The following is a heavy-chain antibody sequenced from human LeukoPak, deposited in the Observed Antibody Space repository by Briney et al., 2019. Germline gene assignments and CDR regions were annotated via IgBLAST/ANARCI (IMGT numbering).Heavy chain of an antibody. J-gene: IGHJ3*01. CDR2: TYSGGNA. CDR3: AHSKRGGGYYINAFAV. V-gene: IGHV4-59*01. D-gene: IGHD1-26*01. CDR1: GASTSAYY. Sequence: SETLSLTCTVSGASTSAYYWSWIRQPPGKGLEWIGCTYSGGNANYNPSLKSRVTISIDTSENQFSLRLTSVTAADTAVYFCAHSKRGGGYYINAFAVWGQGTLVTNSS.